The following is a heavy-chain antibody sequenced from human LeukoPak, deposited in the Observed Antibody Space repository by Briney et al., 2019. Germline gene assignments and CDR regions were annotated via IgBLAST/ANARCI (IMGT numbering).Heavy chain of an antibody. D-gene: IGHD1-26*01. CDR1: GDSVSSNSAA. CDR2: TYYRSKWYN. V-gene: IGHV6-1*01. CDR3: ARGYGRGMDV. J-gene: IGHJ6*02. Sequence: SQTLSLTCAISGDSVSSNSAAWNWIRRSPSRGLEWLGRTYYRSKWYNDYTVSVKTRIIIKPDTSKNQFSLQVNSVTPEDTAVYYCARGYGRGMDVWGQGTTVTVSS.